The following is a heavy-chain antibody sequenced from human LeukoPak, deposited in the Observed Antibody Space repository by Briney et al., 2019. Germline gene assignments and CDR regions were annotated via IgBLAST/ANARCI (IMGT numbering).Heavy chain of an antibody. CDR2: IKQDGGET. D-gene: IGHD4-11*01. Sequence: GGSLRLSCAASGFPFSSYWMAWVRQAPGEGLGWVASIKQDGGETFYVDSVKGRFTISRDNAKNSLYLQMNSLRAEDTAVYYCTREDHSNYNYWGQGTLVTVSS. V-gene: IGHV3-7*01. J-gene: IGHJ4*02. CDR1: GFPFSSYW. CDR3: TREDHSNYNY.